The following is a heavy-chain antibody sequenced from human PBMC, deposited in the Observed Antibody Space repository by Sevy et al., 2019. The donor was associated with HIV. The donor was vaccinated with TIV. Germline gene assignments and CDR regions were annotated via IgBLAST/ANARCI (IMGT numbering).Heavy chain of an antibody. V-gene: IGHV3-23*01. J-gene: IGHJ3*01. CDR3: TKAMNPAMEKMIEVVLRTLKEFDV. CDR2: ISGPGLST. D-gene: IGHD3-22*01. CDR1: GFTFNTHA. Sequence: GESLKISCAASGFTFNTHAMTWVRQAPGKGLEWVSVISGPGLSTYYADSVKGRFTISRDNSKNTPYLQMNSLRDDDTATYYCTKAMNPAMEKMIEVVLRTLKEFDVWGQGTMVTVSS.